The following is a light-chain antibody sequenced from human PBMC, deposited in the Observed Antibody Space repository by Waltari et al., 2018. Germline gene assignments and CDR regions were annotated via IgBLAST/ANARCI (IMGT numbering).Light chain of an antibody. CDR1: SSDVGGYKY. J-gene: IGLJ2*01. CDR2: DVS. V-gene: IGLV2-14*03. CDR3: SSYTSSSTLVV. Sequence: QSALTQPASVSGSPGPSITISCTGTSSDVGGYKYVPWYQQHPGKAPKLMIYDVSNRPSGVSNRFSGSKSGNTASLTISGLQAEDEADYYCSSYTSSSTLVVFGGGTKLTVL.